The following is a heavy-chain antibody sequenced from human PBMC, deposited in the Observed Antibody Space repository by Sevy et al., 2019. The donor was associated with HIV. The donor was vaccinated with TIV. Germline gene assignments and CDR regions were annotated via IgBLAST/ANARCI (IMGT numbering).Heavy chain of an antibody. CDR3: ARETRMKWELLCCFDY. CDR1: GFTFSSYW. D-gene: IGHD1-26*01. CDR2: IKQDGSEK. V-gene: IGHV3-7*01. Sequence: GGSLRLSCAASGFTFSSYWMSWVRQAPGKGLEWVANIKQDGSEKYYVDSVKGRLTISRDNAKNSLYLQMNSLRAEDTAVYYCARETRMKWELLCCFDYWGQGTLVTVSS. J-gene: IGHJ4*02.